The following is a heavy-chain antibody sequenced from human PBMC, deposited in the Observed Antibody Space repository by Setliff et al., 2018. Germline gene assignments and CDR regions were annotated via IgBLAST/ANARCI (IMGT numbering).Heavy chain of an antibody. CDR2: IYSGGST. Sequence: GGSLRLSCVVSGFSFSRHWMSWVRQAPGKGLEWVSVIYSGGSTYYADSVKGRFTISRDNVKNSLFLQMNSLRAEDTAVYYCVRDLHWGFDYWGLGTLVTVSS. D-gene: IGHD7-27*01. J-gene: IGHJ4*02. V-gene: IGHV3-66*01. CDR1: GFSFSRHW. CDR3: VRDLHWGFDY.